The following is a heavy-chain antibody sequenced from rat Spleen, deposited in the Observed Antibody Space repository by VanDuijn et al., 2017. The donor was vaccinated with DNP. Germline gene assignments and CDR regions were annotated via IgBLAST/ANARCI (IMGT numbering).Heavy chain of an antibody. D-gene: IGHD1-4*01. CDR1: GYSITSGYR. J-gene: IGHJ4*01. CDR2: INSAGST. V-gene: IGHV3-3*01. CDR3: ARWPGYNPPYAMDA. Sequence: EVQLQESGPGLVKPSQSLSLTCSVTGYSITSGYRWNWIRKFPGNKLEWMGYINSAGSTNYIPSLKSRISITRDTSKNQFFLQVKSVTTEDTATYHCARWPGYNPPYAMDAWGQGTSVTVSS.